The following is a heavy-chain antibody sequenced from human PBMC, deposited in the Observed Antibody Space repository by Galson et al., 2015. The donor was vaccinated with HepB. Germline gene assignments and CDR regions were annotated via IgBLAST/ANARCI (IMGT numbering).Heavy chain of an antibody. D-gene: IGHD2-8*02. CDR2: ISVSGANT. Sequence: SLRLSCAASGFTFGNSDMHWVRQAPGKGLEWVSAISVSGANTYYADSVKGRFTISRDNSKDTLYLQMNSLRPEDTAIYYCAKRYCSGSVCYPIDSWGQGALVTVSS. CDR3: AKRYCSGSVCYPIDS. V-gene: IGHV3-23*01. J-gene: IGHJ4*02. CDR1: GFTFGNSD.